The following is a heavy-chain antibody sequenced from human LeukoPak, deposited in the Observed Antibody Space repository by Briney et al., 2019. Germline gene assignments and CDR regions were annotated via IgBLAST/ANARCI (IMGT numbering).Heavy chain of an antibody. CDR1: GFTFSSYA. D-gene: IGHD3-10*01. J-gene: IGHJ4*02. V-gene: IGHV3-30*14. Sequence: PGGSLRLSCAASGFTFSSYAMHWVRQAPGKGLEWVAVISYDGSNKYYADSVRGKFTISRDNSKNTLYLQMNSLRAEDTAVYYCASILRSSSGYYFDYWGQGTLVTVSS. CDR2: ISYDGSNK. CDR3: ASILRSSSGYYFDY.